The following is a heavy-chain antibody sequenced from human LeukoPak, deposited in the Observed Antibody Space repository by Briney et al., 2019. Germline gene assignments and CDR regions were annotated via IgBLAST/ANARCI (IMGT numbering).Heavy chain of an antibody. D-gene: IGHD3-3*01. CDR2: IYHTGIM. J-gene: IGHJ4*02. CDR3: ASVDFWSDF. Sequence: SQTLSLTCNVSGDSFSSGGYYWSWIRQPPGKGLEWIGYIYHTGIMYYNPSLKNRVTISVDTSKNQFSLKVNSVTAAATAVYSCASVDFWSDFWGQGTLVTVSS. CDR1: GDSFSSGGYY. V-gene: IGHV4-30-2*01.